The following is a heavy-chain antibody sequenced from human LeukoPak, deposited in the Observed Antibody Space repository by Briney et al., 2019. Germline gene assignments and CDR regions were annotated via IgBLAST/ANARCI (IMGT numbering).Heavy chain of an antibody. CDR3: ARDSFSGTRGYFDY. D-gene: IGHD1-7*01. J-gene: IGHJ4*02. Sequence: GGSLRLSCAASGFTLSSYSMNWVRQAPGKGLEWVAVISYDGSNKYYADSVKGRFTISRDNSKNTLYLQMNSLRAEDTAVYYCARDSFSGTRGYFDYWGQGTLVTVSS. CDR1: GFTLSSYS. CDR2: ISYDGSNK. V-gene: IGHV3-30*03.